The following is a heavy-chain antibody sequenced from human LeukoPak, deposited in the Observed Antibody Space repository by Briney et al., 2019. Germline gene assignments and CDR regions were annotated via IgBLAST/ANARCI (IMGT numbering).Heavy chain of an antibody. CDR3: ARDPSYDSSGSLLIDY. CDR2: ISGSGGST. Sequence: GGSLRLSCAASGFTFSSYGMSWVRQAPGKGLEWVSAISGSGGSTYYADSVKGRFTISRDNSKNTLYLQMNSLRAEDTAVYYCARDPSYDSSGSLLIDYWGQGTLVTVSS. D-gene: IGHD3-22*01. CDR1: GFTFSSYG. V-gene: IGHV3-23*01. J-gene: IGHJ4*02.